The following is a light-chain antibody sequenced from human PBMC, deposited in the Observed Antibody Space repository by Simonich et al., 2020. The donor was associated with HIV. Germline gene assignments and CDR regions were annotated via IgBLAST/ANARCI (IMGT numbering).Light chain of an antibody. J-gene: IGLJ3*02. CDR2: YKSDSDK. V-gene: IGLV5-45*01. CDR1: SGIKFGNYR. Sequence: QAVVTQPASLSVSPGASARLTCTLRSGIKFGNYRLYWYQQKQGCRPQYLLRYKSDSDKQQGSGVPSRFSGSKDASANTGILLIAGLQYEDEADYYCMIWHSSAWVFGGGTKLTVL. CDR3: MIWHSSAWV.